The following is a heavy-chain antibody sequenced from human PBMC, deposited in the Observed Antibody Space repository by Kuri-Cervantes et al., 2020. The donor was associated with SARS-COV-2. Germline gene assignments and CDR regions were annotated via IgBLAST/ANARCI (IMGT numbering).Heavy chain of an antibody. J-gene: IGHJ6*03. CDR3: ARGERGYGYGSYYYYMDV. D-gene: IGHD5-18*01. Sequence: GSLRLSCAVYGGSFSGYYWSWIRQPPGKGLEWIGSIYHSGSTYYNPSLKSRVTISVDTSKNQFSLKLSSVTAADTAVYYCARGERGYGYGSYYYYMDVWGKGTTVTVSS. CDR1: GGSFSGYY. CDR2: IYHSGST. V-gene: IGHV4-34*01.